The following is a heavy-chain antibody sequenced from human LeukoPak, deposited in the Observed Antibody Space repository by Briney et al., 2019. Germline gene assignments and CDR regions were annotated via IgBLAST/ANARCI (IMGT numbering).Heavy chain of an antibody. CDR3: PRLGYSSGWYQGDYFDY. D-gene: IGHD6-19*01. J-gene: IGHJ4*02. CDR1: GYSFTSYW. V-gene: IGHV5-51*01. Sequence: GESLKISCKGSGYSFTSYWIGWVRQMPGKGLEWMGIIYPGDSDTRYSPSFQGQVTISADKSISTAYLQWSSLKASDTAMYYCPRLGYSSGWYQGDYFDYWGQGTLVTVSS. CDR2: IYPGDSDT.